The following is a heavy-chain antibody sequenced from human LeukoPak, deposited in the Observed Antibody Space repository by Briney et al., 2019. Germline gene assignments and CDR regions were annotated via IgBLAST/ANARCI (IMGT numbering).Heavy chain of an antibody. CDR3: ARDPYSGAYGNTYYYYMDV. Sequence: TGGSLRLSCAASGFTFSDYNMRWIRQAPGKGLEWISSITTSSTYTFYADSVKGRFTISRDNARNSLYLQMNSLTAEDTAVYYCARDPYSGAYGNTYYYYMDVWGKGTTVTISS. CDR1: GFTFSDYN. CDR2: ITTSSTYT. D-gene: IGHD1-26*01. J-gene: IGHJ6*03. V-gene: IGHV3-11*06.